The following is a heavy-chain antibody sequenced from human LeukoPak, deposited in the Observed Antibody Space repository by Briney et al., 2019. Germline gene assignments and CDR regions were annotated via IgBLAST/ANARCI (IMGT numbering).Heavy chain of an antibody. Sequence: GMSLRLSCAASGVTLSPYGMHWVRQAPGKGLEWVSATSGTGGRTYYADSVKGRFTISRDNSKNTLYLQMNSLRAEDTAVYYCAKGYFYDSSGYFDYWDQGTLVTVSS. D-gene: IGHD3-22*01. CDR2: TSGTGGRT. CDR1: GVTLSPYG. J-gene: IGHJ4*02. CDR3: AKGYFYDSSGYFDY. V-gene: IGHV3-23*01.